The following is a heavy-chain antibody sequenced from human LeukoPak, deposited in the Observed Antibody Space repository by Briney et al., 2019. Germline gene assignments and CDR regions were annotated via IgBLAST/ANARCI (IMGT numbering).Heavy chain of an antibody. CDR1: GGSFSGYY. D-gene: IGHD3-16*02. Sequence: SETLSLTCAVYGGSFSGYYWSWIRQPPGKGLEWIGEINHSGSTNYNPSLKSRVTISVDTSKNQFSLKLGSVTAADTAVYYCARGLDDYVWGSYRKFDYWGQGTLVTVSS. J-gene: IGHJ4*02. CDR3: ARGLDDYVWGSYRKFDY. CDR2: INHSGST. V-gene: IGHV4-34*01.